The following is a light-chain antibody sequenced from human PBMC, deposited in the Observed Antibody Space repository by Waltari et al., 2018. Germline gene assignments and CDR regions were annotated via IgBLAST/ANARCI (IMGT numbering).Light chain of an antibody. V-gene: IGLV2-8*01. CDR3: SSFAGSNNV. CDR1: NSYIGLYNY. CDR2: EVT. J-gene: IGLJ1*01. Sequence: QSALTQPPSASGSPGESVTISCTGTNSYIGLYNYVSWNQQHPAKAPKLMIYEVTKRPSGVPDRFSGSKSGNTASLTVSGLQTDDEADYFCSSFAGSNNVFGSGTKVTVL.